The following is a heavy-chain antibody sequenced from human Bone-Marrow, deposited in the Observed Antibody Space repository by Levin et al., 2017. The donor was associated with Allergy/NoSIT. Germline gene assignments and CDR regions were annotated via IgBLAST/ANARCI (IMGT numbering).Heavy chain of an antibody. D-gene: IGHD2-2*01. J-gene: IGHJ3*02. CDR1: GFTFSSYA. V-gene: IGHV3-30*04. CDR2: ISYDGSNK. CDR3: ARGVLPGGAFDI. Sequence: GGSLRLSCVASGFTFSSYALYWVRQAPGKGLEWVAVISYDGSNKNHADSVKGRFTISRDNSKNMLYLHMNSLRAEDTAIYYCARGVLPGGAFDIWGQGTTVTVSS.